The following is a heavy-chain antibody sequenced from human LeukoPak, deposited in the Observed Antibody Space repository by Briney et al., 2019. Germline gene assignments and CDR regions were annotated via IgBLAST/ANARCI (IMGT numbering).Heavy chain of an antibody. CDR1: GYTFTCYY. Sequence: AAGKVSCNASGYTFTCYYMDWVRHAHGQGLDVMGWINPNSGGTNYAQKVQGRVTMTRDTYISTASMELSRLRSEGTAVYYCERDSSLPPPRCLEYWGQGTLVTVSS. J-gene: IGHJ4*02. CDR3: ERDSSLPPPRCLEY. D-gene: IGHD3-10*01. V-gene: IGHV1-2*02. CDR2: INPNSGGT.